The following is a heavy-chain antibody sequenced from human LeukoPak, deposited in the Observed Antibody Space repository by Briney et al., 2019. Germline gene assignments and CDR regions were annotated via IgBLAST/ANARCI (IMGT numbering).Heavy chain of an antibody. CDR1: GGSFSGYY. Sequence: SETLSLTCAVYGGSFSGYYWSWIRQPPGKGLEWIGEISHSGSTNYNPSLKSRVTISVDTSKNQFSLKLSSVTAADTAVYYCARGGVRGVTVNWFDPWGQGTLVTVSS. CDR2: ISHSGST. J-gene: IGHJ5*02. D-gene: IGHD3-10*01. V-gene: IGHV4-34*01. CDR3: ARGGVRGVTVNWFDP.